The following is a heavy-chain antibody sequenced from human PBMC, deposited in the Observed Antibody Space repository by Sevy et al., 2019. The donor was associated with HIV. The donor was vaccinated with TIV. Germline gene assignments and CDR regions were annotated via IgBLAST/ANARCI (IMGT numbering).Heavy chain of an antibody. CDR2: ISTSSYI. J-gene: IGHJ5*02. D-gene: IGHD3-9*01. CDR1: GFTFSSYS. CDR3: AREEYYDITDP. Sequence: GGSLRLSCAASGFTFSSYSMNWVRQAPGKGLEWVSSISTSSYIYYADSVKGRFTISRDNAKNSLYLQMNSLRAEDTAVYYCAREEYYDITDPWGQGTLVTVSS. V-gene: IGHV3-21*01.